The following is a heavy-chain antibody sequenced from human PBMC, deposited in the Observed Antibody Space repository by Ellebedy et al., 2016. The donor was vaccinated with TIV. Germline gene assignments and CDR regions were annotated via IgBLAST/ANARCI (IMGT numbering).Heavy chain of an antibody. CDR3: ARGLRGPFDY. Sequence: MPSETLSLTCTVSGGSISNYYWSWIRQSPGKGLEWIGYIYFSGGTNYNPSLNNRVTISLDRSKNQYSLKLSSVTAADTAVYSLARGLRGPFDYWGQGTLVTVSS. J-gene: IGHJ4*02. V-gene: IGHV4-59*01. CDR2: IYFSGGT. CDR1: GGSISNYY.